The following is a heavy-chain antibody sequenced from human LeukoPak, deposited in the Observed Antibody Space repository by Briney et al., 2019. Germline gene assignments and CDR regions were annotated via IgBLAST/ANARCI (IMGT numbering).Heavy chain of an antibody. J-gene: IGHJ4*02. V-gene: IGHV1-2*02. Sequence: SSVKVSCKASGYTFTGYYMHWVRQAPGQGLEWMGWINYNSGGTNYAQKFQGRVTMTRDTSISTAYMELSRLRSDDTAVYYCARDQMINYYDGSGFDYWGQGTLVTVSS. CDR1: GYTFTGYY. CDR3: ARDQMINYYDGSGFDY. CDR2: INYNSGGT. D-gene: IGHD3-22*01.